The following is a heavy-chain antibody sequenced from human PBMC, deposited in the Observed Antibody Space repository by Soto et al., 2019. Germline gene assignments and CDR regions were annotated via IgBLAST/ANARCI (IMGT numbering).Heavy chain of an antibody. CDR1: GGSISSYY. J-gene: IGHJ5*02. Sequence: SETLSLTCIVSGGSISSYYWSWIRQPPGKGLEWIGYIDYRGTTKYNPSLKSRLPIAVETSKNKFSLKLSSVTAADTAVYYCARKLGYCTGVSCPFDPWGQGTLVTVSS. CDR2: IDYRGTT. V-gene: IGHV4-59*01. D-gene: IGHD2-15*01. CDR3: ARKLGYCTGVSCPFDP.